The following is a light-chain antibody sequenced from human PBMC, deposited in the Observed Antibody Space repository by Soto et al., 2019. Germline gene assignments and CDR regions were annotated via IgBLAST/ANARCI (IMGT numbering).Light chain of an antibody. CDR2: DVN. Sequence: QSALTQPRSVSGSPGQSVTISCTGTSSNVGGYNYVSWYQQHPGKAPQLIIFDVNKRPSGVPDRFSGSKSGNAASLTISGLQADDEADYCWCSYAGVCSSVFGTGTKLTVL. J-gene: IGLJ1*01. V-gene: IGLV2-11*01. CDR1: SSNVGGYNY. CDR3: CSYAGVCSSV.